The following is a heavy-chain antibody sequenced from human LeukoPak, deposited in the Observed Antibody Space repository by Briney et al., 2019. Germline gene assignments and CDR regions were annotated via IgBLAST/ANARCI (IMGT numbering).Heavy chain of an antibody. Sequence: GASVKVSCKASGYTFTSYGISWVRQAPGQGLEWMGWISAYNGNTNYAQKPQGRVTMTTDTSTSTAYMELRSLRSDDTAVYYCARVGYDSSGYYYFDYWGQGTLVTVSS. D-gene: IGHD3-22*01. CDR1: GYTFTSYG. CDR3: ARVGYDSSGYYYFDY. J-gene: IGHJ4*02. CDR2: ISAYNGNT. V-gene: IGHV1-18*01.